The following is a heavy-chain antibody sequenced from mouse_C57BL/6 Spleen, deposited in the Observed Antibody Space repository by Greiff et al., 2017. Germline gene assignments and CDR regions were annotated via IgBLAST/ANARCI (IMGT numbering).Heavy chain of an antibody. CDR2: IDPSDSET. D-gene: IGHD1-1*01. J-gene: IGHJ1*03. CDR3: ARSGPLYYGSSHWYFDV. V-gene: IGHV1-52*01. Sequence: QVQLQQPGAELVRPGSSVKLSCKASGYTFTSYWMHWVKQRPIQGLEWIGNIDPSDSETHYNQKFKDKATLTVDKSSSTAYMQLSSLTSEDSAVYYCARSGPLYYGSSHWYFDVWGTGTTVTVSS. CDR1: GYTFTSYW.